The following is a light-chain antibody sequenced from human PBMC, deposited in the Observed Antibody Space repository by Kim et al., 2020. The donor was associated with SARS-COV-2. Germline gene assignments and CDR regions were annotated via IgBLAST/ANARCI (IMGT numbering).Light chain of an antibody. CDR1: SSDVGAYNY. V-gene: IGLV2-8*01. J-gene: IGLJ2*01. CDR2: EVA. Sequence: GQSVTTACTGTSSDVGAYNYVSWYLQYPGKAPKLIIYEVAKRPSGVPDRFSGSKSGNTASLTVSGLQAEDEADYYCSSYAGSNNLLFGGGTQLTVL. CDR3: SSYAGSNNLL.